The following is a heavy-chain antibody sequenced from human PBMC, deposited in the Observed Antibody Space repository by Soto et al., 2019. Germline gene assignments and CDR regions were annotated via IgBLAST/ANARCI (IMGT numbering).Heavy chain of an antibody. D-gene: IGHD3-22*01. CDR1: GFTFSSYA. CDR3: AKDHYDSSGYYYDFDY. CDR2: ISGSGGST. V-gene: IGHV3-23*01. J-gene: IGHJ4*02. Sequence: VQLLESGGGLVQPGGSLRLSCAASGFTFSSYAMSWVRQAPGKGLEWVSAISGSGGSTYYADSVKGRFTISRDNSKNTLYLQMNSLRAEDTAVYYCAKDHYDSSGYYYDFDYWGQGTLVTVSS.